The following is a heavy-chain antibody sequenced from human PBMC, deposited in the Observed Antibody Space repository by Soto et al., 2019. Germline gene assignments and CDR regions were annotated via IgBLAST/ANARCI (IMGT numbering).Heavy chain of an antibody. D-gene: IGHD6-19*01. CDR2: INAGNGNT. V-gene: IGHV1-3*05. CDR1: GYTFTSYA. Sequence: QVQLVQSGAEEKKPGASVKVSCKASGYTFTSYAMHWVRQAPGQRLEWMGWINAGNGNTKYSQKFQGRVTITRDTTASSAYMELSSLRSEGTAVYFCARHGSGWDYWGQGTLVTVSS. J-gene: IGHJ4*02. CDR3: ARHGSGWDY.